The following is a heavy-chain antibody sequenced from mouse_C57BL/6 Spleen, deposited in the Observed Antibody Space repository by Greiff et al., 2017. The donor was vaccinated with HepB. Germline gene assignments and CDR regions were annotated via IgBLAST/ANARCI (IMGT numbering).Heavy chain of an antibody. D-gene: IGHD6-1*01. CDR1: GYTFTSYW. J-gene: IGHJ3*01. CDR3: ANFLLFAY. V-gene: IGHV1-53*01. Sequence: VQLQQPGTELVKPGASVKLSCKASGYTFTSYWMHWVKQRPGQGLEWIGNINHSNGGTKYNEKFKSKATLTVDNSSSTAYMQLSSLTSEDSAVYYFANFLLFAYWGQGTLVTVSA. CDR2: INHSNGGT.